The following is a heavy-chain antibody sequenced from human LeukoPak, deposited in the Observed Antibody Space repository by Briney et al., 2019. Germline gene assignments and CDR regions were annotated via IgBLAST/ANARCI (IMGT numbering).Heavy chain of an antibody. CDR2: IKQDGSEK. J-gene: IGHJ4*02. D-gene: IGHD6-6*01. V-gene: IGHV3-7*01. CDR1: GFTFSSYW. CDR3: ARDRVKSIAARPTYYFDY. Sequence: GGSLRLSCAASGFTFSSYWMSWVRQAPGKGLEWVANIKQDGSEKYYVDSVKGRFTISRDNAKNSLYLQMNSLRAEDTAVYYCARDRVKSIAARPTYYFDYWGQGTLVTVSS.